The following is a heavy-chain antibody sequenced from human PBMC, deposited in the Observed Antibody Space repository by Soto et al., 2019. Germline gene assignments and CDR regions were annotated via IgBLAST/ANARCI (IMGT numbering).Heavy chain of an antibody. CDR1: GFTFSDYY. V-gene: IGHV3-11*06. D-gene: IGHD6-6*01. CDR2: ISSSSSYT. CDR3: ARDPRGSSGPYGMDV. J-gene: IGHJ6*02. Sequence: GSLRLSCAASGFTFSDYYMSWIRQAPGKGLEWVSYISSSSSYTNYADSVKGRFTISRDNAKNSLHLQMNSLRAEDTAVYYCARDPRGSSGPYGMDVWGQGTTVTVSS.